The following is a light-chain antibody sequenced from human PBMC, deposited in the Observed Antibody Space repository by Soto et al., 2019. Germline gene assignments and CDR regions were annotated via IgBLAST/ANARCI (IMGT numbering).Light chain of an antibody. V-gene: IGLV1-40*01. Sequence: QSVLTQAPSVSGAPGQRVALSCTGSTSNIGAGYYVHWYQQLPGTAPKLLIYGNNNRPSGVPDRFSGSRSAIAASLAITGLQAEDEGHYYCQSYDTNLGVVFGGGTKVTVL. CDR1: TSNIGAGYY. J-gene: IGLJ2*01. CDR2: GNN. CDR3: QSYDTNLGVV.